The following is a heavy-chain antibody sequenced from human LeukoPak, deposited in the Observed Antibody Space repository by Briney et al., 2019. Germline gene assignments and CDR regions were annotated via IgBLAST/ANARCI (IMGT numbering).Heavy chain of an antibody. CDR1: GYTFTGYY. CDR2: MNPNSGGT. D-gene: IGHD6-19*01. J-gene: IGHJ4*02. CDR3: ARQGSNSSGWYPVDD. V-gene: IGHV1-2*02. Sequence: ASVKVSSKASGYTFTGYYMHWVRQAPGQGLEWMGWMNPNSGGTKYAQTFQGRVTLTRDTSISTAYLELSSLTSDDTAVYFCARQGSNSSGWYPVDDWGQGTLVTVSS.